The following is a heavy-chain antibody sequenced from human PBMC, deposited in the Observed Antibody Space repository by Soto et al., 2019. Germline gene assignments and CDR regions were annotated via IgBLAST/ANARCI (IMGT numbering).Heavy chain of an antibody. CDR1: GYTFTSYG. CDR3: ASVRYYGSGYLDP. Sequence: SGYTFTSYGISWVRQAPGQGLEWMGWISAYNGNTNYAQKLQGRVTMTTETSTSTAYMELRSLRSDDTAVYYCASVRYYGSGYLDPWGQGTLVTVSS. D-gene: IGHD3-10*01. J-gene: IGHJ5*02. V-gene: IGHV1-18*01. CDR2: ISAYNGNT.